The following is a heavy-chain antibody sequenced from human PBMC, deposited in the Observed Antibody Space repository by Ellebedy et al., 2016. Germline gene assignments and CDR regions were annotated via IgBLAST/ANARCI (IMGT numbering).Heavy chain of an antibody. CDR2: ISSSSSYI. J-gene: IGHJ4*02. CDR1: GFTFSSYS. D-gene: IGHD3-10*01. V-gene: IGHV3-21*01. Sequence: GESLKISXAASGFTFSSYSMNWVRQAPGKGLEWVSSISSSSSYIYYADSVKGRFTISRDNAKNSLYLQMNSLRAEDTAVYYCARAAMVRGVIPRGLDYWGQGTLVTVSS. CDR3: ARAAMVRGVIPRGLDY.